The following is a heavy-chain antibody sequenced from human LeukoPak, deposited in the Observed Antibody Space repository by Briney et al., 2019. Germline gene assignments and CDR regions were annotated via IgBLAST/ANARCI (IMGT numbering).Heavy chain of an antibody. CDR3: AGELAVAGTLDY. Sequence: GGSLRLSCAASGFTVSSNYMSWVRQAPGKGLEWFSVIYSGGSTYYADSVKGRFTISRDNSKNTLYLRMNSLRAEDTAVYYCAGELAVAGTLDYWGQGTLVTVSS. CDR2: IYSGGST. D-gene: IGHD6-19*01. J-gene: IGHJ4*02. V-gene: IGHV3-53*01. CDR1: GFTVSSNY.